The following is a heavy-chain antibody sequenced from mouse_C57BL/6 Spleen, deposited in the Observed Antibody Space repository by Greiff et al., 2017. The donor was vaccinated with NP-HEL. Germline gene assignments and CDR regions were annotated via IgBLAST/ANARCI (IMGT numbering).Heavy chain of an antibody. Sequence: VQLKQSGAELVKPGASVKLSCTSSGFNIKDYYMHWVKQRTEQGLEWIGRIDPEDGETKYAPKFQGKATITADTASNTAYLQLSSLTSEDTDVYYWATGGWLLRWAMDYWGQGTSVTVSS. J-gene: IGHJ4*01. CDR2: IDPEDGET. D-gene: IGHD2-3*01. V-gene: IGHV14-2*01. CDR3: ATGGWLLRWAMDY. CDR1: GFNIKDYY.